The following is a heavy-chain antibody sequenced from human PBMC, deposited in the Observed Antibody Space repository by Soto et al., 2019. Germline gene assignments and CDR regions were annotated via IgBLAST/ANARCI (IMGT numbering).Heavy chain of an antibody. D-gene: IGHD4-4*01. CDR2: IWYDGSNK. CDR1: GFTFSSYG. J-gene: IGHJ6*02. CDR3: ARDNSNYGLGYYYYGMDV. V-gene: IGHV3-33*01. Sequence: SLRLSCAASGFTFSSYGMHWVRQAPGKGLEWVAVIWYDGSNKYYADSVKGRFTISRDNPKNTLYLQMNSLRAEDTAVYYCARDNSNYGLGYYYYGMDVWGQGTTVTVSS.